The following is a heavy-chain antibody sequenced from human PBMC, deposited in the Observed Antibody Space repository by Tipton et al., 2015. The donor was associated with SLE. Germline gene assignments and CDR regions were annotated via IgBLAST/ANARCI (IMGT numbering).Heavy chain of an antibody. J-gene: IGHJ4*02. D-gene: IGHD1-7*01. V-gene: IGHV4-61*05. CDR3: ARGKNYRYFDY. Sequence: TLSLTCTVSGGSISSSSYYWGWIRQPPGKGLEWIGYIYYSGSTNYNPSLNSRVTISVDTSKNQFSLKLSSVTAADTAVYYCARGKNYRYFDYWGQGTLVTVSS. CDR2: IYYSGST. CDR1: GGSISSSSYY.